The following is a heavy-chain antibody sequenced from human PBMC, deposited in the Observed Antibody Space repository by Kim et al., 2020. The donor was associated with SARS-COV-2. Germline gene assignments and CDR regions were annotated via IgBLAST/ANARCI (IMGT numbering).Heavy chain of an antibody. CDR1: GFSFSDHY. J-gene: IGHJ3*02. V-gene: IGHV3-72*01. CDR3: ARGYGGYLQDAFDI. Sequence: GGSLRLSCAASGFSFSDHYMDWVRQAPGKGLEWVGRIRNKANSYTTEYAASVKGIFTISRDDSQNSLFLQMNSLKTEDTAVYYCARGYGGYLQDAFDIWGQGKMVTVSS. D-gene: IGHD3-22*01. CDR2: IRNKANSYTT.